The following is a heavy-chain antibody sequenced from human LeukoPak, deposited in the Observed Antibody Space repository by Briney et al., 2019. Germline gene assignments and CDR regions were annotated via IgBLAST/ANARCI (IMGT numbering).Heavy chain of an antibody. CDR1: GFTFSSYG. CDR3: AKVPVGGCSSTSCSVSY. V-gene: IGHV3-30*02. CDR2: IRYDGSNK. D-gene: IGHD2-2*01. Sequence: PGGSLRLSCAASGFTFSSYGMHWVRQAPGKGLEWVAFIRYDGSNKYYADSVKGRFTISRDNSKNTLYLQMNSLRAEDTAVYYCAKVPVGGCSSTSCSVSYWGQGTLVTVSS. J-gene: IGHJ4*02.